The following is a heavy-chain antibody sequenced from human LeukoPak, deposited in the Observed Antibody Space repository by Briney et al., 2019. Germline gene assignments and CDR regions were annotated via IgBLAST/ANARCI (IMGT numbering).Heavy chain of an antibody. V-gene: IGHV3-48*04. CDR3: ARVPTPGYSGYDSYSSGWYHSNYYYYGMDV. J-gene: IGHJ6*01. D-gene: IGHD5-12*01. Sequence: GGSLRLSCAASGFTFSSYSMNWVRKAPGKGLEWVSYISSSSSTIYYADSVKGRFTISRDNPKNSLYLQMNSLRAEDTAVYYCARVPTPGYSGYDSYSSGWYHSNYYYYGMDVWGQGTTVTVSS. CDR2: ISSSSSTI. CDR1: GFTFSSYS.